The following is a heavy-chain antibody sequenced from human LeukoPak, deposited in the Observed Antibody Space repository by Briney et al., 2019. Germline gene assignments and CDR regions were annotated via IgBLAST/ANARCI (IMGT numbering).Heavy chain of an antibody. CDR3: ASAAMVHPYFDY. CDR1: GYTFTGYY. V-gene: IGHV1-8*02. J-gene: IGHJ4*02. D-gene: IGHD5-18*01. Sequence: ASVKVSCKASGYTFTGYYMHWVRQARGQGLEWMGWMNPNSGNTGYAQKFQGRVTMTRNTSISTAYMELSSLRSEDTAVYYCASAAMVHPYFDYWGQGTLVTVSS. CDR2: MNPNSGNT.